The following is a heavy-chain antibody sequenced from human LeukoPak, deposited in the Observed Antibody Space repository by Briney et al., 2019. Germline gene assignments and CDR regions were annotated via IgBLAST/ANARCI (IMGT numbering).Heavy chain of an antibody. J-gene: IGHJ4*02. CDR2: ISYDGSNK. Sequence: PGGSLRLSCAASGFTFSSYGMHWVRQAPGKGLEWVAVISYDGSNKYYADSVKGRFTISRDNSKNTLYLQMNSLRAEDTAVYYCAKDFGYSGYEPIDYWGQGTLVTVSS. CDR3: AKDFGYSGYEPIDY. CDR1: GFTFSSYG. V-gene: IGHV3-30*18. D-gene: IGHD5-12*01.